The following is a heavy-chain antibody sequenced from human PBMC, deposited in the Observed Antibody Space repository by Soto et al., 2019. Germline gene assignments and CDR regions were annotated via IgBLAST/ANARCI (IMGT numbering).Heavy chain of an antibody. CDR2: ISGSGVTT. D-gene: IGHD6-13*01. J-gene: IGHJ4*02. CDR3: AKAMTNSWYIFDC. Sequence: GGSLRLSCAASGFTFSSYAMSWVRQAPGKGLEWVSTISGSGVTTYYADSVKGRFTISRDNSKNTLYMQMNSLRAEDTAIYYCAKAMTNSWYIFDCWGQGALVTVS. V-gene: IGHV3-23*01. CDR1: GFTFSSYA.